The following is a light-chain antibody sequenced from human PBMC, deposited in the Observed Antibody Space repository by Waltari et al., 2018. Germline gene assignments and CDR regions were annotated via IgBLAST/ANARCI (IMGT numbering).Light chain of an antibody. CDR3: QQRRRWPLT. CDR2: DTY. J-gene: IGKJ4*01. Sequence: EIVLTQSPATLSLSPVERATLSCRASQTVDTYLDWYQQRPGQAPRLLIYDTYNRATGIPDRFSGSGSETDFTLTISSLEPEDFAVYYCQQRRRWPLTFGGGSKVEI. CDR1: QTVDTY. V-gene: IGKV3-11*01.